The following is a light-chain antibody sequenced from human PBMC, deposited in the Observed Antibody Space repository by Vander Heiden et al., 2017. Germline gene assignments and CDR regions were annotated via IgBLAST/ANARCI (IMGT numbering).Light chain of an antibody. V-gene: IGLV2-23*01. CDR1: SSDVGSYNL. CDR2: EGS. J-gene: IGLJ1*01. Sequence: QSALPHPASVSGSPGQSMTICCTGTSSDVGSYNLVSWYQQQPGKAPKLMIYEGSKRPSGVSNRFSGSKSGNTASPTISGLQAEDEADYYCCSYAGSSTFVFGTGTKVTVL. CDR3: CSYAGSSTFV.